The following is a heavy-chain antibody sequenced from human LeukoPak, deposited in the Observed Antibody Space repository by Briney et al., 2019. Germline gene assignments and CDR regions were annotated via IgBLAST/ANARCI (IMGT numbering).Heavy chain of an antibody. V-gene: IGHV3-48*01. CDR2: ISSSSSTI. J-gene: IGHJ4*02. CDR1: GFTFSSYS. Sequence: PGGSLRLSCAASGFTFSSYSMNWVRQAPGKGLEWVSYISSSSSTIYHADSVKGRFTISRDNAKNSLYLQMNSLRAEDTAVYYCARVESSGSFDYWGQGTLVTVSS. D-gene: IGHD3-10*01. CDR3: ARVESSGSFDY.